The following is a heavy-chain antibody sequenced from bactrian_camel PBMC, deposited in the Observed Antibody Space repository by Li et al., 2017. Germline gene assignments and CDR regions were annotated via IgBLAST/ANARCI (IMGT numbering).Heavy chain of an antibody. D-gene: IGHD7*01. J-gene: IGHJ4*01. CDR1: GFTFSSYW. Sequence: HVQLVESGGGLVQPGGSLRPSCAASGFTFSSYWMYWVRQAPGKGLEGVALIDQDYTKVYADSVKGRFTISKDSAKNILHLQMNSLKPEDTALYYCVTTAGGDPESRRHRGTQVTVS. CDR2: IDQDYTK. V-gene: IGHV3S6*01.